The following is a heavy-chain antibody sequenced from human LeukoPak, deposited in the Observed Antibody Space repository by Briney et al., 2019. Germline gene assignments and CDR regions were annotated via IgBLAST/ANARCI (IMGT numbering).Heavy chain of an antibody. CDR1: GFTFSSYW. J-gene: IGHJ4*02. V-gene: IGHV3-7*01. CDR3: AKSNAARDASRSDY. CDR2: INQDGSET. Sequence: GGSLRLSCAASGFTFSSYWMGWVRQAPGKGLEWVANINQDGSETYYVDSVEGRITISRDNAKNSLYLQMNSLRAEDTAVYFCAKSNAARDASRSDYWGQGTLVTVSS. D-gene: IGHD3-16*01.